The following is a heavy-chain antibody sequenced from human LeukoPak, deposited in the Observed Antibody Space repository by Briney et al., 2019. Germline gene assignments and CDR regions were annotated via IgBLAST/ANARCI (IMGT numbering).Heavy chain of an antibody. V-gene: IGHV4-39*01. J-gene: IGHJ5*02. CDR1: GGSISGSSYY. CDR3: ARHQRYRSRPNWSDP. Sequence: SETLSLTCTVSGGSISGSSYYWGWIRQPPGKGLEWIGSIYYGGSSYYNPSLKSRVTISVDTFKNQFSLKLSSVTAADTAVYYCARHQRYRSRPNWSDPWGQGTLVTVSS. CDR2: IYYGGSS. D-gene: IGHD3-9*01.